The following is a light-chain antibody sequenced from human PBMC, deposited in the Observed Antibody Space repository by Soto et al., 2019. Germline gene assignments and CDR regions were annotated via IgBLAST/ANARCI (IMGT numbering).Light chain of an antibody. J-gene: IGKJ3*01. CDR3: QQRSNWPLT. CDR1: QSVRSY. Sequence: EIVLTQSPATLSLSPGERATLSCRASQSVRSYLAWFQQKAGQAPRLLIYDASNRATGIPARFSGSGSGTDFTLTISSLEPEDFAIYFCQQRSNWPLTFGPGTKVDIK. V-gene: IGKV3-11*01. CDR2: DAS.